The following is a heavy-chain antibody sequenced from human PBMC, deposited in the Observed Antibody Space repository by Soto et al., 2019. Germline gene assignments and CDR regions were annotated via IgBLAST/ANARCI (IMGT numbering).Heavy chain of an antibody. Sequence: EVQLVESGGGLAQSGGSLRLSCAASGFTFRNYWMTWVRQAPGQGLVWVANIKEDGSETYYVDSVKGRFTISRDNAENSLFLQMDSLRAEDTAVYACARSMGWRDALDNWGQGTMVTVSS. CDR2: IKEDGSET. CDR3: ARSMGWRDALDN. J-gene: IGHJ3*02. V-gene: IGHV3-7*01. D-gene: IGHD2-15*01. CDR1: GFTFRNYW.